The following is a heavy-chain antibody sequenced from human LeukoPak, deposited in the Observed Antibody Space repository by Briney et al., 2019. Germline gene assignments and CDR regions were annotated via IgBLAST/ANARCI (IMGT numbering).Heavy chain of an antibody. Sequence: GGSLRLSCAASGFTFSSYSMNWVRQAPGKGLEWVSSISSSSSYIYYADSVKGRFTISRDNAKNSLYLQMNSLRAEGTAVYYCARDPLGSRGYFDYWGQGTLVTVSS. CDR3: ARDPLGSRGYFDY. CDR2: ISSSSSYI. CDR1: GFTFSSYS. V-gene: IGHV3-21*01. J-gene: IGHJ4*02. D-gene: IGHD2-15*01.